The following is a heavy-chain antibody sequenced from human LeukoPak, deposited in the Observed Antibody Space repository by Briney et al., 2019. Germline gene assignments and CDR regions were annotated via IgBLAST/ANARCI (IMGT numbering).Heavy chain of an antibody. J-gene: IGHJ3*02. CDR1: GFTFSSYG. CDR2: ISSSGSTI. CDR3: ARAYCGGDCASGAFDI. Sequence: GGSLRLSCAASGFTFSSYGMHWVRQAPGKGLEWVSYISSSGSTIYYADSVKGRFTISRDNAKNSLYLQMNSLRAEDTAVYYCARAYCGGDCASGAFDIWGQGTMVTVSS. V-gene: IGHV3-48*04. D-gene: IGHD2-21*02.